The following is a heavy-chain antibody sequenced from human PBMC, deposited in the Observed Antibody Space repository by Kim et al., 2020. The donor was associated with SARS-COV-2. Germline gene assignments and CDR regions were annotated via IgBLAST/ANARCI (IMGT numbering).Heavy chain of an antibody. J-gene: IGHJ6*02. Sequence: SETLSLTCTVSGGSISSGDYYWSWIHQPPGKGLEWIGYIYYSGSTYYNPSLKSRVTISVDTSKNQFSLKLSSVTAADTAVYYCARGPYYYYYYGMDVWGQGTTVTVSS. CDR3: ARGPYYYYYYGMDV. V-gene: IGHV4-30-4*01. CDR2: IYYSGST. CDR1: GGSISSGDYY.